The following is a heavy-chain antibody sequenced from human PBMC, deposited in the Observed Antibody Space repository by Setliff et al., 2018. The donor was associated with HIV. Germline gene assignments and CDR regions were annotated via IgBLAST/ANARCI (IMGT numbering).Heavy chain of an antibody. Sequence: GGSLRLSCAASGSTFSDYYMSWIRQAPGKGLEWVSYISSRGSTIYYADSVKGRFTISRDNAKNSLYLQMNTLRAEDTAVYFCARSPYGDYGLDYWGQGTLVTVSS. V-gene: IGHV3-11*04. J-gene: IGHJ4*02. CDR1: GSTFSDYY. D-gene: IGHD4-17*01. CDR2: ISSRGSTI. CDR3: ARSPYGDYGLDY.